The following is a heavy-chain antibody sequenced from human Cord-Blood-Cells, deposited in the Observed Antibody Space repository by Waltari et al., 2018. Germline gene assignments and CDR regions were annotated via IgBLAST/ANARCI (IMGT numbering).Heavy chain of an antibody. CDR1: GYSISSGYS. Sequence: QVQLQESGPGLVKPSETLSLTCAVSGYSISSGYSWGWIRQPPGKGLEWIGSIYHSGDTHYSPSLKSRVTRSVDTSKNQFSLKLSSVTAADTAVYYCARGLSYNILTGYYYFDYWGQGTLVTVSS. J-gene: IGHJ4*02. CDR3: ARGLSYNILTGYYYFDY. CDR2: IYHSGDT. V-gene: IGHV4-38-2*01. D-gene: IGHD3-9*01.